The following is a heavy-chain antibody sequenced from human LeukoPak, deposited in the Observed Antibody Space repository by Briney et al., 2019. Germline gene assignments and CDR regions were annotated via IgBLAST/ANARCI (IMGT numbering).Heavy chain of an antibody. J-gene: IGHJ4*02. D-gene: IGHD1-1*01. CDR3: ARVTGSRYFDY. CDR1: GFTFSSYA. Sequence: GGSLRLSCAASGFTFSSYAMHWVRQAPGKGLEWVAVIWYDGSNKYYADSVKGRFTISRDKSKNTLYLQMNSLRVDDTAVYYCARVTGSRYFDYWGQGTLVSVSS. CDR2: IWYDGSNK. V-gene: IGHV3-33*01.